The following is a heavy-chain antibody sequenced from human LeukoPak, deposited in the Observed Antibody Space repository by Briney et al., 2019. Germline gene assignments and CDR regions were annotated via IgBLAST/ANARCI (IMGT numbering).Heavy chain of an antibody. D-gene: IGHD4-11*01. V-gene: IGHV4-59*01. CDR2: VYYTGSP. CDR3: ARALKIGRLGYFYYYMDV. J-gene: IGHJ6*03. Sequence: PSDTLSLTCTVSGGSISSFYWNWIRQPPGKGLEWIGYVYYTGSPDYNPSLKSRATTSVDTSRNEFSLKLSSVTTADTAVYYCARALKIGRLGYFYYYMDVWGKGTTVIVSS. CDR1: GGSISSFY.